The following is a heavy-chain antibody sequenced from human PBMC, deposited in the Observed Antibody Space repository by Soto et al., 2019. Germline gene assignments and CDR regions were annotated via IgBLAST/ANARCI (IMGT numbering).Heavy chain of an antibody. J-gene: IGHJ5*02. CDR3: ARGGTSGSAVFNWFDP. V-gene: IGHV4-59*02. Sequence: KTSETLSLTCSVTGASVSTYSWSWIRQSPGKGLEWIGYIHYNGGTNYTPSLRSRVTISVDTSKNQLSLNLTSLTAADTAVYYCARGGTSGSAVFNWFDPWGQGTLVTVSS. CDR1: GASVSTYS. CDR2: IHYNGGT. D-gene: IGHD3-10*01.